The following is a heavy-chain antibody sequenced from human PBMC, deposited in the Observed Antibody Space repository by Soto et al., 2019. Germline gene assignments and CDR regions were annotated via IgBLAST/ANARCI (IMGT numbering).Heavy chain of an antibody. D-gene: IGHD3-3*01. V-gene: IGHV4-59*02. Sequence: PSETLSLTCAVSGVSVSSHYWVWLRQSPGRGLEWIGSIQHSGGTNYSPSLRSRVTMSIDASKNQFSLKLDSVTAADTALYYCAKYYEVWWFDSWGQGTLVTVSS. CDR2: IQHSGGT. J-gene: IGHJ5*01. CDR3: AKYYEVWWFDS. CDR1: GVSVSSHY.